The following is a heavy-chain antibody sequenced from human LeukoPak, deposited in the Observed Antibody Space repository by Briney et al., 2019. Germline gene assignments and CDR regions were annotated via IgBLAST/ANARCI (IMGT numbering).Heavy chain of an antibody. J-gene: IGHJ5*02. CDR3: ASSSAVAVPSWFDP. Sequence: ASVKVSCKASGYTFTSYGISWVRQAAGQGLEWMGWISAYNGNTNYAQKLQGRVTMTTDTSTSTAYLELRSLRSDDTAVYYCASSSAVAVPSWFDPWGQGTLVTVSS. CDR1: GYTFTSYG. CDR2: ISAYNGNT. D-gene: IGHD6-19*01. V-gene: IGHV1-18*01.